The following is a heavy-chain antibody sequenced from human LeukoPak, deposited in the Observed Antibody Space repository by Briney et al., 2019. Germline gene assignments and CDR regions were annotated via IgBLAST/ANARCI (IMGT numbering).Heavy chain of an antibody. CDR3: TRFVDTAMVMTYGMDV. V-gene: IGHV3-49*04. Sequence: GGSLRLSCTASGFTFGDYAMSWVRQAPGKGLEWVGLIRSKAYGGTTEYAASVKGRFTISRDDSKSIAYLQMNSLKTEDTAVYYCTRFVDTAMVMTYGMDVWGQGTTVTVSS. CDR1: GFTFGDYA. CDR2: IRSKAYGGTT. J-gene: IGHJ6*02. D-gene: IGHD5-18*01.